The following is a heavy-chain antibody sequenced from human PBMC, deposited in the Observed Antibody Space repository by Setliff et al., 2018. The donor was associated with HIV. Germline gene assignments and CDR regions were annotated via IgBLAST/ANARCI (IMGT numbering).Heavy chain of an antibody. CDR1: GGSVSGHY. D-gene: IGHD2-21*01. CDR2: INHSGDN. Sequence: PSETLSLTCAVYGGSVSGHYWGWFRQPPGKGLGWIGEINHSGDNNYNPSLKSRVTMSVDTSKNQFSLKLKSMTATDTAVYYCARGVVMRGIIVGRPLDSWGRGTLVTVSS. V-gene: IGHV4-34*01. CDR3: ARGVVMRGIIVGRPLDS. J-gene: IGHJ4*02.